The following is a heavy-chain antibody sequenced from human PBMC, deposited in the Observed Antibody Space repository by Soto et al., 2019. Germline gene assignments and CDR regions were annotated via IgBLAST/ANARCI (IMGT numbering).Heavy chain of an antibody. CDR3: ARAPMARDAFDI. V-gene: IGHV3-53*01. CDR1: GFTVSSNY. J-gene: IGHJ3*02. D-gene: IGHD5-12*01. CDR2: IYSGGST. Sequence: GGSLRLSCAASGFTVSSNYMSWVRQAPGKGLEWVSVIYSGGSTYYADSVKGRFTISRDNSKNTLYLQMNSLRAEDTAVYYCARAPMARDAFDIWGQGTMVTVSS.